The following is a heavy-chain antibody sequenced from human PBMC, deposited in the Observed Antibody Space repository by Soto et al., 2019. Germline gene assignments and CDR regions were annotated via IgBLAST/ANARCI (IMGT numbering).Heavy chain of an antibody. CDR3: TRGFSLVRFDP. D-gene: IGHD1-26*01. CDR1: GYTLTTYN. J-gene: IGHJ5*02. CDR2: MNPDTGNT. Sequence: QVQLVQSGAEVKKPGASVKVSCQASGYTLTTYNINWVRQATGQGLEWMGWMNPDTGNTGYAQKFQGRVTMTRNPSINTAYMELSSLRSDDTAVYYCTRGFSLVRFDPWGQGTLVTVSS. V-gene: IGHV1-8*01.